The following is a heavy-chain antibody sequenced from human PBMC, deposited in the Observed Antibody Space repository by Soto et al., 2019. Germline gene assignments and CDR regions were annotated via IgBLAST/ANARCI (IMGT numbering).Heavy chain of an antibody. CDR2: MNPTSGNT. CDR1: GYTFTKYD. J-gene: IGHJ5*01. Sequence: QVKLVQSGAEVKTPGASVKVSCKASGYTFTKYDMNWVRQAPGQGLEWMGWMNPTSGNTGYAQKFQGRLTMTWDTAIGIAHMELSRLRNEDTAVYYCARSDGHTFNWLDSWGQGALVTVSA. CDR3: ARSDGHTFNWLDS. V-gene: IGHV1-8*01. D-gene: IGHD2-2*02.